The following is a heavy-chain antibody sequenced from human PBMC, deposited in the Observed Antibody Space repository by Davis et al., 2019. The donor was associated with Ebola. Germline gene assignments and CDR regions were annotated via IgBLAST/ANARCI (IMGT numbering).Heavy chain of an antibody. CDR3: ARGSTVAGTWVYYYYGMDV. CDR2: MNPNSGNT. CDR1: GYTFTSYD. D-gene: IGHD6-19*01. V-gene: IGHV1-8*01. Sequence: ASVKVSCKASGYTFTSYDINWARQATGQGLEWMGWMNPNSGNTGYAQKFQGRVTMTRNTSISTAYMELSSMRSEDTAVYYCARGSTVAGTWVYYYYGMDVWGKGTTVTVSS. J-gene: IGHJ6*04.